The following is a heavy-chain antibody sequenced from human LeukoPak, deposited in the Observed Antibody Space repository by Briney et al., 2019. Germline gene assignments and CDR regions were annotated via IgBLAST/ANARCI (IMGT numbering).Heavy chain of an antibody. CDR1: GFTFDDYA. D-gene: IGHD2-2*01. CDR2: IKQDGSEK. CDR3: ARSAPIVVVPAAVDFDY. J-gene: IGHJ4*02. Sequence: GGSLRLSCAASGFTFDDYAMHWVRQAPGKGLEWVANIKQDGSEKYYVDSVKGRFTISRDNAKNSLYLQMNSLRAEDTAVYYCARSAPIVVVPAAVDFDYWGQGTLVTVSS. V-gene: IGHV3-7*01.